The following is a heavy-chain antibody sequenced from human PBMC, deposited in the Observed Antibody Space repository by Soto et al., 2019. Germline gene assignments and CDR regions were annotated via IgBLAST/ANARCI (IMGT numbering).Heavy chain of an antibody. Sequence: SETLSLTCAVSGYSISSGYYWGWIRQPPGKGLEWIGSVYHSGNTFYNPSLKSRVSLSIDTSRNQFSLKLSSVTAADTAIFYCARVSYCSTTSCYSGDSYYFDYWGRGDLVT. CDR1: GYSISSGYY. V-gene: IGHV4-38-2*01. CDR3: ARVSYCSTTSCYSGDSYYFDY. CDR2: VYHSGNT. D-gene: IGHD2-2*01. J-gene: IGHJ4*02.